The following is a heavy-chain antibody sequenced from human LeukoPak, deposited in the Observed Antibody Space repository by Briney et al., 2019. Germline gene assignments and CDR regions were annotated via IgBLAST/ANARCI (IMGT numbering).Heavy chain of an antibody. CDR2: IYYSGST. J-gene: IGHJ6*02. CDR1: GGSISSYY. V-gene: IGHV4-59*01. CDR3: ARVVVDFDHDFWSGYFMDV. D-gene: IGHD3-3*01. Sequence: SETLSLTCTVSGGSISSYYWSWIRQPPGKGLEWIGYIYYSGSTNYNPSLKSRVTISVDTSKNQFSLKLSSVTAADTAVYYCARVVVDFDHDFWSGYFMDVWGQGTTVTVSS.